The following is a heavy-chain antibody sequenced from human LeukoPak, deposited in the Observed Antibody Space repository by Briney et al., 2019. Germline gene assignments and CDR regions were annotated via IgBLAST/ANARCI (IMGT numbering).Heavy chain of an antibody. Sequence: GGSLRLSCAASGFTFSSYAVSWVRQAPGKGLEWVSAISGSGGGTYYADSVKGRFTISRGNSKNTLYLQMNSLSTEDTAVYYCAKTTTGYSSGRYPGWPVDYWGQGTLVTVSS. J-gene: IGHJ4*02. V-gene: IGHV3-23*01. D-gene: IGHD6-19*01. CDR3: AKTTTGYSSGRYPGWPVDY. CDR1: GFTFSSYA. CDR2: ISGSGGGT.